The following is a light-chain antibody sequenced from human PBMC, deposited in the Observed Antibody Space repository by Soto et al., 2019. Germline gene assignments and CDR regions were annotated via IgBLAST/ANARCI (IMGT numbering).Light chain of an antibody. CDR2: DVS. V-gene: IGKV3-15*01. CDR1: QSISRN. J-gene: IGKJ2*01. Sequence: EVVMTQSPGTLSVSPVERATLSCRASQSISRNLAWYQQKPGRAPRLLIYDVSTRATGVPARFSGSGSETEFTLTISSLQSEDFAVYYCQQYHNWPPYTFGQGTKLEIK. CDR3: QQYHNWPPYT.